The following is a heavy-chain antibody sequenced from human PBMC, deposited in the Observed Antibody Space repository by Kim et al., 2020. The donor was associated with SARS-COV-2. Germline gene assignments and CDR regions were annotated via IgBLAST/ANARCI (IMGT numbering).Heavy chain of an antibody. V-gene: IGHV1-69*13. CDR2: IIPIFGTA. CDR1: GGTFSSYA. CDR3: ARGTGNTILPPFDY. J-gene: IGHJ4*02. D-gene: IGHD1-7*01. Sequence: SVKVSCKASGGTFSSYAISWVRQAPGQGLEWMGGIIPIFGTANYAQKFQGRVTITADESTSTAYMELSSLRSEDTAVYYCARGTGNTILPPFDYWGQGTLVSVSS.